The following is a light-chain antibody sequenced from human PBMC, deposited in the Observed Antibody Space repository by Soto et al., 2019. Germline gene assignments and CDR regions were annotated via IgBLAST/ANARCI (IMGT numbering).Light chain of an antibody. CDR2: GNS. V-gene: IGLV1-40*01. J-gene: IGLJ3*02. CDR3: QSYDSSLSGSV. Sequence: QPVLTQPPSVSGAPGQRVTISCTGSSSNIGTDYDVHWYQQLLGTAPKLLIYGNSNRPSGVPDRFSGSKSGTSASLAITGLQAEDEADYYCQSYDSSLSGSVFGGGTKLTVL. CDR1: SSNIGTDYD.